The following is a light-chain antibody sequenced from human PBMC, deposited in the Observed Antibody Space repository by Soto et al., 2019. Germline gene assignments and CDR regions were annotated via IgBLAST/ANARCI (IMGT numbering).Light chain of an antibody. V-gene: IGKV1-5*01. CDR2: DAA. CDR1: QSLSRS. J-gene: IGKJ3*01. Sequence: DIQMTKSPSTLSASVGDRVTITYRASQSLSRSLDWYQQKPGKASSLLLYDAASLVGGVPYRFSGSHVGTVFTLTITNLQPADFATYYCQQYSDFLLSFDPGTTVHFK. CDR3: QQYSDFLLS.